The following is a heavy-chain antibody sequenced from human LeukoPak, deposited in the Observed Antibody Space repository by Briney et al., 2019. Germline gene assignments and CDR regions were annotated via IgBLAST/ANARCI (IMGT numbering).Heavy chain of an antibody. CDR3: AKGGQYVTSIYAEDVFDI. J-gene: IGHJ3*02. V-gene: IGHV1-2*02. CDR1: GYTFTGYY. CDR2: IYPDRGGT. Sequence: ASLKVSCKASGYTFTGYYIHWMRQAPGQGLDWMGYIYPDRGGTNYAQKFRRGVTLTRDTTIRTPYMEMCRVRSHKTAVYYCAKGGQYVTSIYAEDVFDIWGQGTMVTVSS. D-gene: IGHD4-17*01.